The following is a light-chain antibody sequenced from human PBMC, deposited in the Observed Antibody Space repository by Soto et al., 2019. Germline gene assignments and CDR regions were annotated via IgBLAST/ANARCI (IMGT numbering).Light chain of an antibody. CDR1: QSVSSY. Sequence: EKVMTQSPATVSLSLGESATLSCRASQSVSSYLAWYQQKPGQAPRLLIYGASTRATGIPARFSGSGSGTEFTLTISSLQSEDFAVYYCQQYNDWPGTFGQGTKVEIK. CDR3: QQYNDWPGT. CDR2: GAS. J-gene: IGKJ1*01. V-gene: IGKV3-15*01.